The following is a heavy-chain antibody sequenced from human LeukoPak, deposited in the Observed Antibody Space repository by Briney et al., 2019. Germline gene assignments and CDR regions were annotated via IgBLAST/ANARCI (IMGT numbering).Heavy chain of an antibody. V-gene: IGHV3-74*01. CDR2: INCDAGRT. CDR1: GFTLSSYW. CDR3: VRGGTGWYY. Sequence: GGSLRLSCAASGFTLSSYWTYWVRHTPGRGLVGVAGINCDAGRTIYSDSVKGRFTICRDNAKNRLDLQMNSLRAEDTAVYYCVRGGTGWYYWGQGTLVTVAS. J-gene: IGHJ4*02. D-gene: IGHD6-19*01.